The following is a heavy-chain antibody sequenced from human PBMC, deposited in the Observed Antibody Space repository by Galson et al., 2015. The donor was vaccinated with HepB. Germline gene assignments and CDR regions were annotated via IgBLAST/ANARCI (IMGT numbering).Heavy chain of an antibody. V-gene: IGHV1-69*13. CDR3: ARGRGDYRLYYYYGLDV. J-gene: IGHJ6*02. CDR2: IITIFDTT. D-gene: IGHD4-17*01. CDR1: GGTLSNYP. Sequence: SVKVSCKASGGTLSNYPITWVRQAPGQGLEWMGGIITIFDTTNYAQKFHGRVTITADESTSTAYMELTNLTSDDTGVYYCARGRGDYRLYYYYGLDVWGQGTTVTVSS.